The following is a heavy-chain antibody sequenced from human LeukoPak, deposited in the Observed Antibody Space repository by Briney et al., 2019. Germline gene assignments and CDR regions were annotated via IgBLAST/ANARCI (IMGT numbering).Heavy chain of an antibody. V-gene: IGHV3-23*01. CDR1: GFTFSSYA. CDR3: AKDTGPAAGITADY. Sequence: GGSLRLSCAASGFTFSSYAMTWVRQAPGKGLEWVSTIRGSDDSTYYADSVKGRFTISRDNSKNTLYLKMNSLRAEDTAIYYCAKDTGPAAGITADYWGQGTLVTVSS. J-gene: IGHJ4*02. D-gene: IGHD6-13*01. CDR2: IRGSDDST.